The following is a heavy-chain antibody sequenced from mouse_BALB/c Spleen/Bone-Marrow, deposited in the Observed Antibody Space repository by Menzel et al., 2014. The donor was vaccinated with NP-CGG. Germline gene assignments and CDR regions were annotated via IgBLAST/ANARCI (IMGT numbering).Heavy chain of an antibody. Sequence: QVQLQQSGAELAKPGALVKLSCQASGYPFPSYWIHWGKQRPGQGLEWIGEINPGNGRTNYNEKFKIKATLTVGKSSSTAYMQLSSLTSEDSAVYYCARLLLRFYALDYWGQGTSVTVSS. D-gene: IGHD1-1*01. V-gene: IGHV1S81*02. CDR2: INPGNGRT. CDR1: GYPFPSYW. J-gene: IGHJ4*01. CDR3: ARLLLRFYALDY.